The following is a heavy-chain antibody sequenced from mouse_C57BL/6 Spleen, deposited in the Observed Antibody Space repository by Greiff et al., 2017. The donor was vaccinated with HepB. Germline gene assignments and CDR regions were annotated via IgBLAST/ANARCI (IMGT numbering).Heavy chain of an antibody. CDR1: GFTFSSYA. D-gene: IGHD1-1*01. Sequence: EVKLVESGEGLVKPGGSLKLSCAASGFTFSSYAMSWVRQTPEKRLEWVAYISSGGDYIYYADTVKGRFTISRDNARNTLYLQMSSLKSEDTAMYYCTTLGSYYYGSSSSYWYFDVWGTGTTVTVSS. J-gene: IGHJ1*03. V-gene: IGHV5-9-1*02. CDR3: TTLGSYYYGSSSSYWYFDV. CDR2: ISSGGDYI.